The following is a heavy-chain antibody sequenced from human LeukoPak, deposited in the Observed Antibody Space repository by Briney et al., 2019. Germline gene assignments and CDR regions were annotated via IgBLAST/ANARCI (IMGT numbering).Heavy chain of an antibody. CDR1: GFTLSSYE. J-gene: IGHJ6*04. D-gene: IGHD3-10*02. Sequence: GGSLRLSCTVSGFTLSSYEMSWIRQAPGKGLEWVSSIDYSGGSSYYADSVKGRFTISRDNAKNSLYLQMNSLRAEDTAVYYCAELGITMIGGVWGKGTTVTISS. V-gene: IGHV3-48*03. CDR3: AELGITMIGGV. CDR2: IDYSGGSS.